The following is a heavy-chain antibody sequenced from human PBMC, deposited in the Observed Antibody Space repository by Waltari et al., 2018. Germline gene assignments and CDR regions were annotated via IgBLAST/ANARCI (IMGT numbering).Heavy chain of an antibody. V-gene: IGHV4-30-4*08. J-gene: IGHJ4*02. Sequence: QVQLQESGPGLVKPSQTLSLTCTVSGGSISSDAYYWSWIRQPPGKGMGWIGYIHSRGSAYSNPSLKSRVTISIDTSKNHFSLKLNSVTAADTAVYYCASNYYGSGRYRWGQGSLVTVSS. CDR1: GGSISSDAYY. CDR3: ASNYYGSGRYR. D-gene: IGHD3-10*01. CDR2: IHSRGSA.